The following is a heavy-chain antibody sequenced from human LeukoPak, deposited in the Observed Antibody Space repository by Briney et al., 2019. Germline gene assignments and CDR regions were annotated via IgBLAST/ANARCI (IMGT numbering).Heavy chain of an antibody. CDR1: GGSISSYY. CDR3: ARGLVVPAAIWLYYYYMDV. J-gene: IGHJ6*03. D-gene: IGHD2-2*01. V-gene: IGHV4-59*12. CDR2: IYYSGST. Sequence: SETLSLTCTVSGGSISSYYWSWIRQPPGKGLEWIGYIYYSGSTNYNPSLKSRVTISVDTSKNQFSLKLSSVTAADTAVYYCARGLVVPAAIWLYYYYMDVWGKGTTVTVSS.